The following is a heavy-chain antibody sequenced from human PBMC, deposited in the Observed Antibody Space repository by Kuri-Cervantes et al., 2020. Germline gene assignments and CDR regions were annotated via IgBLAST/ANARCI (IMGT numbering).Heavy chain of an antibody. Sequence: SETLSLTCTVSGGSVRSDYWSWIRQSPEKGLEWIANIYYSGSTKYNPSLKSRVTISVDTSKNQFSLKLSSVTAADTAVYYCAGISSSDYYYYMDVWGKGTTVTVSS. CDR1: GGSVRSDY. V-gene: IGHV4-59*02. CDR3: AGISSSDYYYYMDV. D-gene: IGHD6-6*01. J-gene: IGHJ6*03. CDR2: IYYSGST.